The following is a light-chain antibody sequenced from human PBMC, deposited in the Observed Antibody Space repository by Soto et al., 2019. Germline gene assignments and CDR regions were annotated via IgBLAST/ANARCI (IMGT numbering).Light chain of an antibody. CDR1: QSVGGS. J-gene: IGKJ5*01. CDR2: DTS. Sequence: ETVLTQPPGTLSLSPGERATLSCRASQSVGGSLAWYQQRPGQAPRLLVYDTSNRATGIPARFSGSGSGTDFTLTISGLEPADLGVYYCQQRHNWPITFGQGTRLEIK. CDR3: QQRHNWPIT. V-gene: IGKV3-11*01.